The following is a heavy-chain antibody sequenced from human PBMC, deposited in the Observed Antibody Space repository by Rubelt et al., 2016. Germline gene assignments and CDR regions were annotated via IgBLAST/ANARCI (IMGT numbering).Heavy chain of an antibody. CDR2: ISYDGRNK. D-gene: IGHD6-13*01. V-gene: IGHV3-30*03. CDR3: AREAAGQDFDY. CDR1: GFSFRSFG. Sequence: GGGVVQPGRSLRLSCTASGFSFRSFGMHWVRQAPGKGLEWVALISYDGRNKHYADSVKGRFTISRDNSKNTLDLQMNSLTSEDTAVYYCAREAAGQDFDYWGQGTLVTVSS. J-gene: IGHJ4*02.